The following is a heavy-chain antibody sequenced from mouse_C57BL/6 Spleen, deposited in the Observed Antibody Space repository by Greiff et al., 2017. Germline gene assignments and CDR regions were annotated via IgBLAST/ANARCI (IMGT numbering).Heavy chain of an antibody. V-gene: IGHV5-17*01. J-gene: IGHJ4*01. Sequence: EVMLVESGGGLVKPGGSLKLSCAASGFTFSDYGMHWVRQAPEKGLEWVAYISSGSSTIYYADTVKGRCTISRDNAKNTLFLQMTSLRSEDTAMYYCARDFYYAMGCWGQGPSVTVSS. CDR2: ISSGSSTI. CDR3: ARDFYYAMGC. CDR1: GFTFSDYG.